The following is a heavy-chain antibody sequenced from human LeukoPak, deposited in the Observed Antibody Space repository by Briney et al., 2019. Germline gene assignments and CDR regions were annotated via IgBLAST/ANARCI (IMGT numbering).Heavy chain of an antibody. Sequence: SETLSLTCTVSGGSISSSSYFWGWVRQPPGKGLEWIGSIYYSGSTNYNPSTKSPVTISVDTSKNQSSLKLSSVTAADTAVYYCARVVGCSGGSCSWSYFDYWGQGTLVTVSS. D-gene: IGHD2-15*01. V-gene: IGHV4-39*07. CDR3: ARVVGCSGGSCSWSYFDY. CDR1: GGSISSSSYF. J-gene: IGHJ4*02. CDR2: IYYSGST.